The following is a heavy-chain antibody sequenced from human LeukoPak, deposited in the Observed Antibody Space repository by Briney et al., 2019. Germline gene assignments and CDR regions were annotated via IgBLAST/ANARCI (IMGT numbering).Heavy chain of an antibody. CDR3: ARDATRGIGGCYDFDF. D-gene: IGHD2-2*01. V-gene: IGHV1-46*01. CDR1: GYTFSSYY. J-gene: IGHJ4*02. Sequence: ASVKVSCKASGYTFSSYYMHWVRQAPGQGLEWMGIINPSRGSTSYAPKFQGRVTMTRDTSSSTVHMELRGLRSDDTAVYYCARDATRGIGGCYDFDFWGQGTLVTVSS. CDR2: INPSRGST.